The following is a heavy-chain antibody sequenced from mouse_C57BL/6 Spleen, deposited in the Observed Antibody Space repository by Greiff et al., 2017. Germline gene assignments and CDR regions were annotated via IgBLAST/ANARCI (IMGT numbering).Heavy chain of an antibody. CDR3: ARRGHYYGSSLYFDV. CDR1: GYTFTDYN. J-gene: IGHJ1*03. V-gene: IGHV1-18*01. CDR2: INPNNGGT. D-gene: IGHD1-1*01. Sequence: VQLQQSGPELVKPGASVKIPCKASGYTFTDYNMDWVKQSHGKSLEWIGDINPNNGGTIYNQKFKGKATLTVDKSSSTAYMELRSLTSEDTAVYYCARRGHYYGSSLYFDVWGTGTTVTVSS.